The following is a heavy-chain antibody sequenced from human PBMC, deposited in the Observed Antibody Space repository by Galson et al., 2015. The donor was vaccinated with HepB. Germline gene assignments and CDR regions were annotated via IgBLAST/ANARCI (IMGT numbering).Heavy chain of an antibody. CDR1: GFTFSSYG. J-gene: IGHJ6*02. Sequence: SLRLSCAASGFTFSSYGMHWVRQAPGKGLEWVAVISYDGSNKYYADSVKGRFTISRDNSKNTLYLQMNSLRAEDTAVYYCAKDKMVRGVIRGIYGMDVWGQGTTVTVSS. CDR3: AKDKMVRGVIRGIYGMDV. CDR2: ISYDGSNK. D-gene: IGHD3-10*01. V-gene: IGHV3-30*18.